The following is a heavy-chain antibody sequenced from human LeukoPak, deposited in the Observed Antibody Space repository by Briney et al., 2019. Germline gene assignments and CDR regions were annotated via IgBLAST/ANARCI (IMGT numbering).Heavy chain of an antibody. CDR1: GYTFTSYG. CDR3: ARPDSSGYYYILDY. Sequence: SVKVSCKASGYTFTSYGISWVRLAPGQGLEWMGGIIPIFGTANYAQKFQGRVTITTDESTSTAYMELSSLRSEDTAVYYCARPDSSGYYYILDYWGQGTLVTVSS. J-gene: IGHJ4*02. V-gene: IGHV1-69*05. D-gene: IGHD3-22*01. CDR2: IIPIFGTA.